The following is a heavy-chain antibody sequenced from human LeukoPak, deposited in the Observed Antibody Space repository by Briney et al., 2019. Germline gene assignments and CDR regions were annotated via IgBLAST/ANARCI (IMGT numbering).Heavy chain of an antibody. D-gene: IGHD1-26*01. J-gene: IGHJ4*02. Sequence: SESLSLTCTVSGGTITSTEYYWGWLRQPPGKGLKWIVYVFSGGRTYIQASLGSRLTISETTSKTHFSLKSTSVTAATAVVYFCARCDREGYFDYWGQGTLVTVSS. CDR1: GGTITSTEYY. V-gene: IGHV4-31*03. CDR2: VFSGGRT. CDR3: ARCDREGYFDY.